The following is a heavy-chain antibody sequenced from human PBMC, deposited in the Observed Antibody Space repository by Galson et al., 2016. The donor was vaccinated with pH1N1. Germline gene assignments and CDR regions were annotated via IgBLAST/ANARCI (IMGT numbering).Heavy chain of an antibody. Sequence: CAISGDSVSSNSAAWNWIRQSPSRGLEWLGRTYYRSKWYNDYAVSVKSRITINPDTSKNQFSLQLNSVTPEDTAVYYCARDGIAAAGIRRDQYYFDYWGQGTLVTVIS. D-gene: IGHD6-13*01. CDR2: TYYRSKWYN. CDR3: ARDGIAAAGIRRDQYYFDY. CDR1: GDSVSSNSAA. V-gene: IGHV6-1*01. J-gene: IGHJ4*02.